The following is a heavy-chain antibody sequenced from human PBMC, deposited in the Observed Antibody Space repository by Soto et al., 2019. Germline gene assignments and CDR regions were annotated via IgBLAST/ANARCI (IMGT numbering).Heavy chain of an antibody. CDR3: ARDYSSGWCLGS. V-gene: IGHV3-30-3*01. CDR1: GFFFGREA. D-gene: IGHD6-19*01. CDR2: ISYDESNK. J-gene: IGHJ4*02. Sequence: QVQLVESGGGVVQPGRSLRLSCAGSGFFFGREAMHWVRQSPGKGLEWVAAISYDESNKAYAESVRGRFTISRDNSKNTLYLQILSLRAEDSAVYYCARDYSSGWCLGSWGQGTLVTVSS.